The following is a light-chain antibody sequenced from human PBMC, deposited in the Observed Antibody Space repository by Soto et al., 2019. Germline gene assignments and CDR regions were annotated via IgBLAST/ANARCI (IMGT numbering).Light chain of an antibody. J-gene: IGKJ2*01. CDR2: AAS. CDR3: QQANSFPYT. Sequence: DIQMTQSPSSVSASVGVRVTITCRASQGISSWLVWYQQKPGKAPKLLIYAASSLQSGVPSRFSGSGSGTDFTLTISSLQPEDFATYYCQQANSFPYTFGQGTKLEI. V-gene: IGKV1D-12*01. CDR1: QGISSW.